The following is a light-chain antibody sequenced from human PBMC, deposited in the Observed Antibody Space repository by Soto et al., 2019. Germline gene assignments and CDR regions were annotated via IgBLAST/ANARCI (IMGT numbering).Light chain of an antibody. J-gene: IGKJ1*01. V-gene: IGKV3-15*01. CDR2: GAS. Sequence: IVMTQSPATLSVSPGQRASLSCRASQSGSTTVAWYHQKPGQAPSLLVYGASTRATGIPARFSGSGAGTDFTLTITRLQSEDFGVYFCQQYKTWPTTFGQGTKVEIK. CDR3: QQYKTWPTT. CDR1: QSGSTT.